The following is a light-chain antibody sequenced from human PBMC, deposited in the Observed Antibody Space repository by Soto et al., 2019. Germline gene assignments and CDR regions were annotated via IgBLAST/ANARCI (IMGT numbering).Light chain of an antibody. CDR2: GAS. CDR3: QQYNSWPLT. V-gene: IGKV3-15*01. Sequence: EIVLTQSPATLSSSPGERATLSCRASQRVSSNLAWYQQKLGQAPRVLIYGASTRATGIPDRFSGSGSGTEFTLTISSLQSEDFAVYYCQQYNSWPLTFGGGTKVDIK. J-gene: IGKJ4*01. CDR1: QRVSSN.